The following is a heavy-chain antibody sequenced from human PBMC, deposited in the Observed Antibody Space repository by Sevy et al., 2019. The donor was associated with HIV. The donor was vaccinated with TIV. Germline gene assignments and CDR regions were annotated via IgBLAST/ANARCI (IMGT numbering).Heavy chain of an antibody. CDR2: IWYDGSNK. CDR3: ARDGWMLLSGWGNYFDY. Sequence: GGSLRLSCAASGFTFSSYGMHWVRQAPGKGLEWVAVIWYDGSNKYYADSVKGRFTISRDNPKNTLYLQMNSLRAEDTAEYYCARDGWMLLSGWGNYFDYWGQGTLVTVSS. D-gene: IGHD6-19*01. V-gene: IGHV3-33*01. J-gene: IGHJ4*02. CDR1: GFTFSSYG.